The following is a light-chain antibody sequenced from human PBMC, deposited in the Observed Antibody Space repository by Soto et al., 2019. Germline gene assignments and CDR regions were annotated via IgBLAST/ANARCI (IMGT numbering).Light chain of an antibody. Sequence: DIQMTQSPSTLSASVGDRVTITCRASQSISSWLAWYQQKPGKAPKLLIYKASSLESGVPSRFSGSGSGTEFTLTISSLQPDDFATYYCQQYNIYSVTFGQGTKVEIK. J-gene: IGKJ1*01. V-gene: IGKV1-5*03. CDR3: QQYNIYSVT. CDR2: KAS. CDR1: QSISSW.